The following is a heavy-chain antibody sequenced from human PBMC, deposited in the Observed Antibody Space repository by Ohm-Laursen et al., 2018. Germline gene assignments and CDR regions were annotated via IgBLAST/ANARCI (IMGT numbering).Heavy chain of an antibody. Sequence: SLRLSCAATGFTFSSYWMHWVRQAPGKGLVWVSRINSDGSSTSYVDSVKGRFTISRDNAKNTLYLQMNSLRAEDTAVYYCARDNGDYAYWYFDLWGRGTLVTVSS. J-gene: IGHJ2*01. CDR1: GFTFSSYW. D-gene: IGHD4-17*01. CDR3: ARDNGDYAYWYFDL. V-gene: IGHV3-74*01. CDR2: INSDGSST.